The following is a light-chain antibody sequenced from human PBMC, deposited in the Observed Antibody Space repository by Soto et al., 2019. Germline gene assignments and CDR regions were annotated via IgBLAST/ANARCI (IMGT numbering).Light chain of an antibody. CDR1: QAINSW. CDR3: QQAYSFPYT. V-gene: IGKV1-12*01. J-gene: IGKJ2*01. Sequence: DIQMTQSPSYVSASVGDRVTITCRASQAINSWLAWYQQKPGKAPKLLIFDVSTLQSGVPSRFSGSGSGTDFTLTINSLQPEDFATYFCQQAYSFPYTFGPGTKLEIK. CDR2: DVS.